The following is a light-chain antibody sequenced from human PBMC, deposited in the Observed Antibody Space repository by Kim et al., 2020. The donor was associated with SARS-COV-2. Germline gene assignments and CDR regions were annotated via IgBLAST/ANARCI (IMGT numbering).Light chain of an antibody. J-gene: IGLJ2*01. CDR1: KLGDKY. CDR2: QDN. V-gene: IGLV3-1*01. CDR3: QAWDTGTVV. Sequence: SVSPGQTASITCSGDKLGDKYVGWYQQKAGQSPVLVIYQDNMRPSGIPERFSGSNSGNTAALTISGTQAMDEADYYCQAWDTGTVVFGGGTKLTVL.